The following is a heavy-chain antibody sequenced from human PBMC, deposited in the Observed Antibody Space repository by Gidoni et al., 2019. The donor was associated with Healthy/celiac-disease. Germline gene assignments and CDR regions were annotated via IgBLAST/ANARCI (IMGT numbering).Heavy chain of an antibody. CDR1: GFTVSSNY. V-gene: IGHV3-53*04. CDR3: ASQSGGFYYYGMDV. J-gene: IGHJ6*02. D-gene: IGHD2-15*01. Sequence: EVQLVESGGGLVQPGGFLRLSCAASGFTVSSNYMSWVRQAPGKGLEWVSVIYSGGSTYYADSVKGRFTISRHNSKNTLYLQMNSLRAEDTAVYYCASQSGGFYYYGMDVWGQGTTVTVSS. CDR2: IYSGGST.